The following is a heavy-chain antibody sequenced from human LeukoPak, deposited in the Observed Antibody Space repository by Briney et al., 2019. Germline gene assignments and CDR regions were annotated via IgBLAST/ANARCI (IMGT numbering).Heavy chain of an antibody. D-gene: IGHD3-3*01. Sequence: GGSLRLSCAASGFTFNSYAMSWVRQAPGKGLEWVAVISYDGSNKYYADSVKGRFTISRDNSKNTLYLQMNSLRAEDTAVYYCARERERFLEWLPDYWGQGTLVTVSS. V-gene: IGHV3-30-3*01. J-gene: IGHJ4*02. CDR3: ARERERFLEWLPDY. CDR1: GFTFNSYA. CDR2: ISYDGSNK.